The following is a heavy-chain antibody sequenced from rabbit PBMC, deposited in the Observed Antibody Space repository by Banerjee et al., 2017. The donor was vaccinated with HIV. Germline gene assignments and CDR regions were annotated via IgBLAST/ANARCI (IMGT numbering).Heavy chain of an antibody. Sequence: ASWVNGRFTISSDNAQNTVDLQMNSLTAADTATYFCARVTYGYAGYAYATGGVFNLWGPGTLVTVS. CDR3: ARVTYGYAGYAYATGGVFNL. D-gene: IGHD6-1*01. V-gene: IGHV1S8*01. J-gene: IGHJ4*01.